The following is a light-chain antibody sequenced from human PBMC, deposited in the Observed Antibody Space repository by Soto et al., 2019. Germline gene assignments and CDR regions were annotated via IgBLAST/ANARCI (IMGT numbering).Light chain of an antibody. V-gene: IGLV2-14*01. CDR1: SSDVGGYNY. CDR2: DVS. J-gene: IGLJ2*01. CDR3: SSYAYSSTHVV. Sequence: QSVLTQPASVSGSPGQSITISCTGTSSDVGGYNYVSWYQQHPGKAPKLMIYDVSNRPSGVSNRFSGSKSGNTASLTISGLQAEDEADYYCSSYAYSSTHVVFGGGTKLTVL.